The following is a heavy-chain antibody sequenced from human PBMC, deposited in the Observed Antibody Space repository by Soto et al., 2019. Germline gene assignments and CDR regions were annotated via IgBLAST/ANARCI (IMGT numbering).Heavy chain of an antibody. J-gene: IGHJ4*02. CDR2: MYPGDSDV. Sequence: GESLKISCQVSGYKITTDGIAWVRQRPGKGLEWMGTMYPGDSDVKYSPSFEGQVTMSADNSINVAYLQWNSLKASDSAIYYCARSQALDYWGQGTRVTVSS. V-gene: IGHV5-51*01. CDR3: ARSQALDY. CDR1: GYKITTDG.